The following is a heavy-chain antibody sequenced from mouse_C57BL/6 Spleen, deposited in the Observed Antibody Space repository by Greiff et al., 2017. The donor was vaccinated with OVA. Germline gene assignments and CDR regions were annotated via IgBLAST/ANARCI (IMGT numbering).Heavy chain of an antibody. CDR2: IDPSDSYT. CDR3: ARRGGSTPDY. V-gene: IGHV1-50*01. J-gene: IGHJ2*01. Sequence: VQLQQSGAELVKPGASVKLSCKASGYTFTSYWMQWVKQRPGQGLEWIGEIDPSDSYTNYNQKFKGKATLTVDTSSSTAYMQLSSLTSEDSAVYYCARRGGSTPDYWGQGTTLTVSS. D-gene: IGHD1-1*01. CDR1: GYTFTSYW.